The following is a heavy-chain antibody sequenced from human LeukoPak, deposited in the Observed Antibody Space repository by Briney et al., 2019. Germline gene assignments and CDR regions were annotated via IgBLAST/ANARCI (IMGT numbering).Heavy chain of an antibody. V-gene: IGHV5-51*01. D-gene: IGHD6-19*01. Sequence: GESLKISCKGSGYSFTSYWIGWVRQMPGKGLEWMGIIYPGDSDTRYSPSFQGQVTISADKSISTAYLQWSSLKASDTAMYYCALSIAVAGTVTYFDFWGQGTPVTVSS. CDR3: ALSIAVAGTVTYFDF. CDR2: IYPGDSDT. J-gene: IGHJ4*02. CDR1: GYSFTSYW.